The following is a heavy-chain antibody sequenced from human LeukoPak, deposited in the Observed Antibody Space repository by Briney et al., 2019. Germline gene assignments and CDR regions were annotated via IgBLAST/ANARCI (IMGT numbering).Heavy chain of an antibody. CDR1: GFTFSNYG. Sequence: PGGSLRLSCGASGFTFSNYGMHWVRQAPGKGLEWVAVTSYDETNKYYADSVKGRFTISRDNAKNTLYLRLNSLRAEDTAVYYCARDRSYVMDVWGQGTTVTVSS. CDR2: TSYDETNK. V-gene: IGHV3-30*03. CDR3: ARDRSYVMDV. J-gene: IGHJ6*02.